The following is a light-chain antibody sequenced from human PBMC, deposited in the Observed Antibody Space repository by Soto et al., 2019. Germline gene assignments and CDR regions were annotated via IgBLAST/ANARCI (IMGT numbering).Light chain of an antibody. V-gene: IGKV1-5*03. Sequence: DIQMTQSPCTLSSSVGDRVTLTCRASQSISSWLAWYQQKPGKAPKLLIYKASSLESGVPSRFSGSGSGTEFTLTISSLQPDDFATYYCQQYNSYPWTFGQGTKVEIK. CDR2: KAS. CDR1: QSISSW. J-gene: IGKJ1*01. CDR3: QQYNSYPWT.